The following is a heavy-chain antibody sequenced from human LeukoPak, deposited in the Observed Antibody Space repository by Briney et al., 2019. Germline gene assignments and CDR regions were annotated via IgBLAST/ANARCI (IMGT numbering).Heavy chain of an antibody. Sequence: GGSLRLSCAASGFTFSSYGMHWVRQAPGKGLEWVAFIRYDGSNKYYADSVKGRFTISRDNSKNTLYLQMNSLRAEDTAVYYCASRGSSGWYQGWFDYWGQGTLVTVSS. D-gene: IGHD6-19*01. CDR1: GFTFSSYG. CDR2: IRYDGSNK. CDR3: ASRGSSGWYQGWFDY. V-gene: IGHV3-30*02. J-gene: IGHJ4*02.